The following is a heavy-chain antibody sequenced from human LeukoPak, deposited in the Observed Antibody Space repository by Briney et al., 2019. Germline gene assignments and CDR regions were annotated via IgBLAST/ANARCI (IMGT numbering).Heavy chain of an antibody. CDR3: ARDGYYGSGSDYYGMDV. Sequence: SETLSLTCTVSTDSISKSLYHWAWVRQPPGKGLEWIAEIYYQGNTYYNPSLSGRVTISVDTSKNQFSLKLSSVTAADTAVYYCARDGYYGSGSDYYGMDVWGQGTTVTVSS. J-gene: IGHJ6*02. CDR2: IYYQGNT. V-gene: IGHV4-39*07. CDR1: TDSISKSLYH. D-gene: IGHD3-10*01.